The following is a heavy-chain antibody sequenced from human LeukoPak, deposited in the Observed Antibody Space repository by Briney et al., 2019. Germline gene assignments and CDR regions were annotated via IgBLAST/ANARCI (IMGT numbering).Heavy chain of an antibody. CDR2: IYHTGST. D-gene: IGHD6-19*01. J-gene: IGHJ6*03. CDR1: GYSISNGYY. V-gene: IGHV4-38-2*02. Sequence: NASETLSLTCSVSGYSISNGYYWGWIRQPPGKELEWIGSIYHTGSTYYNPSLKSRVNISLDTSKNQFSLNVRSVTAADTAVYFCARDETYSSDWQSNHYYYYMDVWGKGTTVTVSS. CDR3: ARDETYSSDWQSNHYYYYMDV.